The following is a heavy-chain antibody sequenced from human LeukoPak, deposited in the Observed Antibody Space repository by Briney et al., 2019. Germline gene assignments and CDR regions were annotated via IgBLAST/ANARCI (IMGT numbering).Heavy chain of an antibody. D-gene: IGHD2-2*01. Sequence: PGGSLRLSCAASGFTFSSYSMNWVRQAPGKGLEWVSSISSSSSYMYYADSVKGRFTISRDNSKNTLYLQMNSLRAEDTAVYYCAKGVACSSTSCSAFDYWGQGTLVTVSS. CDR2: ISSSSSYM. CDR3: AKGVACSSTSCSAFDY. J-gene: IGHJ4*02. V-gene: IGHV3-21*01. CDR1: GFTFSSYS.